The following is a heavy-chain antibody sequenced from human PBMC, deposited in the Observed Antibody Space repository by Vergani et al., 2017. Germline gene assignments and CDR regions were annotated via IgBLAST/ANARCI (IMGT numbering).Heavy chain of an antibody. CDR1: GGTFSSYA. V-gene: IGHV1-69*13. D-gene: IGHD1-26*01. CDR2: IISNFGTA. CDR3: ARGAGATFWYLDL. Sequence: QVQLVQSGAEVKKPGSSVKLSCKASGGTFSSYAISWVRQAPGQGLEWMGGIISNFGTANYAQKFQGRVTITADESTSTAYMELSSLRAEDTAVYYCARGAGATFWYLDLWGRGTLVNVSA. J-gene: IGHJ2*01.